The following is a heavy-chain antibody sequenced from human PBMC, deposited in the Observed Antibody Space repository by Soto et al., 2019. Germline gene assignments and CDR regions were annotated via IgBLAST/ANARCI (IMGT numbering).Heavy chain of an antibody. D-gene: IGHD3-22*01. CDR3: AREGITMIVDY. CDR2: ISYDGSNK. J-gene: IGHJ4*02. V-gene: IGHV3-30-3*01. Sequence: PGGSLRLSCAASGFTFSSYAMHWVRQAPGKGLEWVAVISYDGSNKYYADSVKGRFTISRDNSKNTLYLQMNSLRAEDTAVYYCAREGITMIVDYWGQGTLVTVSS. CDR1: GFTFSSYA.